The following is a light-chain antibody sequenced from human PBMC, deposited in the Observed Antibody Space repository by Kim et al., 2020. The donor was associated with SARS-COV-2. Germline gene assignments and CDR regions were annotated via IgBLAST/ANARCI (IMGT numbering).Light chain of an antibody. CDR2: DNN. CDR3: GTWDSSLRVGV. CDR1: NSDIRSNF. V-gene: IGLV1-51*01. J-gene: IGLJ2*01. Sequence: QSVLTQPPSVSAAPGQKVTISCSGSNSDIRSNFVSWYQQLPGTAPKLLIYDNNKRPSGIPDRFSGAKSGTSATLGITGLQTGDEADYYCGTWDSSLRVGVFGGGTQLTVL.